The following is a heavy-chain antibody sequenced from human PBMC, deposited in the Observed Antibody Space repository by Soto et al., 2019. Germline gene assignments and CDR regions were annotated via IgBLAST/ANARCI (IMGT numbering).Heavy chain of an antibody. V-gene: IGHV4-59*01. CDR1: GGSITNYY. J-gene: IGHJ4*01. CDR2: VYYSGST. CDR3: AKYRRPDAAGYTLDF. Sequence: SATLSLTCTISGGSITNYYWSWIRQPPGKGLEWIGYVYYSGSTKYNPSLESRVTISADTSKNQFSLRVTSVTAADTAVYYCAKYRRPDAAGYTLDFWGHGILVTV. D-gene: IGHD5-12*01.